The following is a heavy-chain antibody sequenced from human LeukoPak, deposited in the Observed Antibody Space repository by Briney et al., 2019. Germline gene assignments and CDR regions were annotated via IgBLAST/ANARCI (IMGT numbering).Heavy chain of an antibody. D-gene: IGHD5-18*01. V-gene: IGHV3-11*01. CDR1: GFTFSDYY. CDR2: ISSSGSTI. CDR3: ARYSYGLPLDY. J-gene: IGHJ4*02. Sequence: GGSLRLSCAASGFTFSDYYMSWIRQAPGRGLEWVSYISSSGSTIYYAESVKGRFTISRDNAKNSLYLQMNSLRAEDTAVYYCARYSYGLPLDYWGQGTLVTVSS.